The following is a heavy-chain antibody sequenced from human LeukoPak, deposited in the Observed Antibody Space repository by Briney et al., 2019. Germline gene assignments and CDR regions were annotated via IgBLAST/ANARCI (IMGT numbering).Heavy chain of an antibody. J-gene: IGHJ4*01. D-gene: IGHD3-10*01. Sequence: PSETLSLTCAVYGGSFSGYYWSWIRQPPGKGLEWIGEINHSGNTNYNPSLKSRVTISVDTSKNQFSLKLSSVTAADTAVYYCARLSAMLRGPEPIYYFDYWGQGTLVTVSS. CDR2: INHSGNT. CDR1: GGSFSGYY. CDR3: ARLSAMLRGPEPIYYFDY. V-gene: IGHV4-34*01.